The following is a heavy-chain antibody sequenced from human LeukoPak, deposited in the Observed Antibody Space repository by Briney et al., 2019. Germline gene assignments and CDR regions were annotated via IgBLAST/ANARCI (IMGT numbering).Heavy chain of an antibody. J-gene: IGHJ4*02. CDR2: ISYDGSNK. CDR1: GFTFSSYG. CDR3: ARHGSGWYAGDY. D-gene: IGHD6-19*01. Sequence: GGSLRLSCAASGFTFSSYGMHWVRQAPGKGLEWVAVISYDGSNKYYADSVKGRSTISRDNSKNTLYLQMNSLRAEDTAVYYCARHGSGWYAGDYWGQGTLVTVSS. V-gene: IGHV3-30*03.